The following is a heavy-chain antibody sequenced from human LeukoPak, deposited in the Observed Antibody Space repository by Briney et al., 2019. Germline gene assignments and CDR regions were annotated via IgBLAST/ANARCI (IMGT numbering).Heavy chain of an antibody. D-gene: IGHD2-2*01. V-gene: IGHV3-30*18. CDR3: AKGGCSSTTCYLANP. CDR2: ISYDGTIR. Sequence: PGGSLRLSCAASGFTFDDYGMSWVRQAPGEGLEWVAVISYDGTIRNYADSVKGRFTISRDNSKNTLYLQMNSLTAEDTALYYCAKGGCSSTTCYLANPWGQGTLVTVSS. J-gene: IGHJ5*02. CDR1: GFTFDDYG.